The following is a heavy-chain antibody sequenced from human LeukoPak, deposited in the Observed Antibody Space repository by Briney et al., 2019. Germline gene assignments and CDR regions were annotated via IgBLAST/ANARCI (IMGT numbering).Heavy chain of an antibody. CDR3: ARGGYSMVRGVIGAFDI. Sequence: ASVNLSCNASGYTCTSYGISWVRHAPGQGLEWMGWISAYNGNTNYAQKLQGGVTMTTDTSTSTAYMELRSLRSDDTAVYYCARGGYSMVRGVIGAFDISGQGTIVTVSS. D-gene: IGHD3-10*01. J-gene: IGHJ3*02. CDR2: ISAYNGNT. CDR1: GYTCTSYG. V-gene: IGHV1-18*01.